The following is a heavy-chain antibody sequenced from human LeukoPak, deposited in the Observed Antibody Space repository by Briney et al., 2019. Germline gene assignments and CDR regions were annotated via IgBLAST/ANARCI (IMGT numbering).Heavy chain of an antibody. Sequence: GGSLRLSCAASGFTFSSYWMSWVRQAPGKGLEWVANIKQDGSEKYYVDSVKGRFTISRDNAKNSLYLQMNSLRAEDTAVYYCARDRDYDYVWGSYNWFDPWGQGTLVTVSS. CDR1: GFTFSSYW. J-gene: IGHJ5*02. V-gene: IGHV3-7*01. D-gene: IGHD3-16*01. CDR2: IKQDGSEK. CDR3: ARDRDYDYVWGSYNWFDP.